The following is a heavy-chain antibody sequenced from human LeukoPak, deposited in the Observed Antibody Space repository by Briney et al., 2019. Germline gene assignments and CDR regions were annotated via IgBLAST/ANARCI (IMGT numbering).Heavy chain of an antibody. CDR3: ARRHPHYYGSGSYYNQHLDY. CDR1: GFTFSSYW. J-gene: IGHJ4*02. Sequence: PGGSLRLSCAASGFTFSSYWMHWVRQAPGKGLVWVSRINSDGSSTSYADSVKGRFTISRDNAKNTLYLQVNSLRAEDTAVYYCARRHPHYYGSGSYYNQHLDYWGQGTLVTVSS. CDR2: INSDGSST. D-gene: IGHD3-10*01. V-gene: IGHV3-74*01.